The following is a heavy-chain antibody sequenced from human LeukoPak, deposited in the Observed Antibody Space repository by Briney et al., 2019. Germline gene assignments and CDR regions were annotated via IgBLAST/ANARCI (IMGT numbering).Heavy chain of an antibody. Sequence: SETLSLTCAVYGGSFSGYYWSWIRQPPGKGLEWIGEINHSGSTNYNPSLKSRVTISVDTSKNQFSLKLSSVTAADTAVYYCARGRPAEIVVVPAATSPTIDDWGQGTLVTVSS. D-gene: IGHD2-2*01. CDR2: INHSGST. J-gene: IGHJ4*02. V-gene: IGHV4-34*01. CDR3: ARGRPAEIVVVPAATSPTIDD. CDR1: GGSFSGYY.